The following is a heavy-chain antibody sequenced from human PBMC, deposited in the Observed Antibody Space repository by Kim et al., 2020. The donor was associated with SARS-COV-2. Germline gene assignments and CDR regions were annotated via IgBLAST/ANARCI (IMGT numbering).Heavy chain of an antibody. D-gene: IGHD1-1*01. V-gene: IGHV4-34*01. Sequence: SETLSLTCAVYGGSFSGYYWSWIRQPPGKGLEWTGEINHSGSTNYNPSLKSRVTISVDTSKNQFSLKLSSVTAADTAVYYCARTPAWKLEPGDYWGQGTLVTVSS. CDR3: ARTPAWKLEPGDY. J-gene: IGHJ4*02. CDR1: GGSFSGYY. CDR2: INHSGST.